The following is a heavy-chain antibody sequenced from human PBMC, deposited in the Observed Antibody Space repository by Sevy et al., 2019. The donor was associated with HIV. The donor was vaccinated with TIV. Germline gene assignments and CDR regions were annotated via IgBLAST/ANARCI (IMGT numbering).Heavy chain of an antibody. D-gene: IGHD3-3*01. CDR3: ARDRGSYDFWSGYSRYYYYYGMDV. CDR2: ISYDGSNK. J-gene: IGHJ6*02. CDR1: GFTFSSYA. V-gene: IGHV3-30-3*01. Sequence: GGSLRLSCAASGFTFSSYAMHWVCQAPGKGLEWVAVISYDGSNKYYADSVKGRFTISRDNSKNTLYLQMNSLRAEDTAVYYCARDRGSYDFWSGYSRYYYYYGMDVWGQGTTVTVSS.